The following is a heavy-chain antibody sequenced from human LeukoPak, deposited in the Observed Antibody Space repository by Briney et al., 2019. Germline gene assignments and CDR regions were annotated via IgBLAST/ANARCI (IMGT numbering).Heavy chain of an antibody. V-gene: IGHV3-48*01. Sequence: PGGSLRLSCEGSGFSLSAYNMNWVRQAPGKGLESVSYISSSSATIFYADSVKGRFTISRDNAKNSLYLQMNSLRPKDTAVYFCARGRHVPGLYYYYMDVWGKGTTVTVSS. D-gene: IGHD6-6*01. CDR2: ISSSSATI. CDR1: GFSLSAYN. CDR3: ARGRHVPGLYYYYMDV. J-gene: IGHJ6*03.